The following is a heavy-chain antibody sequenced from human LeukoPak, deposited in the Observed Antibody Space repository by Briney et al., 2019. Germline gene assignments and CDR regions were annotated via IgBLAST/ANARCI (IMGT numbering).Heavy chain of an antibody. J-gene: IGHJ3*02. V-gene: IGHV3-20*04. Sequence: PGGSLRLSCAASGFTFDDYGMSWVRQAPGKGLEWVSGINWNGGSTGYADSVKGRFTISRDNAKNSLYLQMNSLRAEDTAVYYCARDGDYYGSGSYRDGFDIWGQGTMVTVSS. CDR3: ARDGDYYGSGSYRDGFDI. CDR1: GFTFDDYG. CDR2: INWNGGST. D-gene: IGHD3-10*01.